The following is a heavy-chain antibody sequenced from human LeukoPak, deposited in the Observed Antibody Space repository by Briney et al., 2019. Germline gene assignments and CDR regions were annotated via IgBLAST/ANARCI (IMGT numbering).Heavy chain of an antibody. CDR3: ARSLWFGEHYGMDV. V-gene: IGHV3-30*03. Sequence: GRSLRLSCAASGFTFSSYGMHWVRQAPGKGLEWVAVISYDGSNKYYADSVKGRFTISRDNSKNTLYLQMNSLRAEDTAVYYCARSLWFGEHYGMDVWGQGTTVTVSS. CDR1: GFTFSSYG. CDR2: ISYDGSNK. D-gene: IGHD3-10*01. J-gene: IGHJ6*02.